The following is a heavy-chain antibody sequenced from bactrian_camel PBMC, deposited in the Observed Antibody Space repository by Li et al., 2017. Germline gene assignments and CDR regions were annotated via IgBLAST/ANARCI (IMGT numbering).Heavy chain of an antibody. Sequence: VQLVESGGGSVQAGGSLRLSCVGAGYAYTSNCVAWFRQTPGKGLEWVSKINGAGGRSDYVDSVKGRFTISRDNAKNTLYLQMDSLKSEDTALYYCATSGMDWVLGFAHWGQGTQVTVS. D-gene: IGHD1*01. CDR2: INGAGGRS. CDR1: GYAYTSNC. V-gene: IGHV3S1*01. CDR3: ATSGMDWVLGFAH. J-gene: IGHJ4*01.